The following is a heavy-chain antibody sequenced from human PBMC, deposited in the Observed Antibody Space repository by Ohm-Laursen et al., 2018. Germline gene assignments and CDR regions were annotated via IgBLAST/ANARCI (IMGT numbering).Heavy chain of an antibody. V-gene: IGHV1-8*02. CDR2: MNPNSGNT. D-gene: IGHD2-8*01. CDR3: ARGMVATDY. J-gene: IGHJ4*02. CDR1: GYTFTTYD. Sequence: GASVKVSCKASGYTFTTYDITWVRQAAGQGPEWMGWMNPNSGNTGYAQKFRDRVTMTSDTSISTAYMELSSLRSEDTAVYYCARGMVATDYWGQGTLVTVSS.